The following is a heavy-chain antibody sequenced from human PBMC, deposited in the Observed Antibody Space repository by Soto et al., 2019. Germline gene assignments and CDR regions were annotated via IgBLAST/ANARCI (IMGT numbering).Heavy chain of an antibody. Sequence: GGSLRLSCAASGFTFSSYGMHWVRQAPGKGLEWVAVIWYDGSNKYYADSVKGRFTISRDNSKNTLYLQMNSVRAEDTAVYYCAGDKRAYYDFWSGYWSSDWFDPWGQGTLVTVSS. CDR1: GFTFSSYG. CDR3: AGDKRAYYDFWSGYWSSDWFDP. J-gene: IGHJ5*02. D-gene: IGHD3-3*01. V-gene: IGHV3-33*01. CDR2: IWYDGSNK.